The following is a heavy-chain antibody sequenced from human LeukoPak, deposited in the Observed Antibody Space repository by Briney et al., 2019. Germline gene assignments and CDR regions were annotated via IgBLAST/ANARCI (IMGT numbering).Heavy chain of an antibody. CDR3: ARDIGQWGYYDSRGHFRDF. Sequence: AASVKVSCKASGYLFHNYGFSWVRQAPGQGLEWMEWISSYNGNTKYAQELQGRVTMSTDTSTNTAYMELRSLRSDDTAVYFCARDIGQWGYYDSRGHFRDFWGQGTLVTVSS. CDR1: GYLFHNYG. J-gene: IGHJ4*02. CDR2: ISSYNGNT. D-gene: IGHD3-22*01. V-gene: IGHV1-18*01.